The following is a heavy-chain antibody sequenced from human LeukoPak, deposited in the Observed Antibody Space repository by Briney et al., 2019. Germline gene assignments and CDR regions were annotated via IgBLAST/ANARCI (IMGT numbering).Heavy chain of an antibody. V-gene: IGHV4-39*01. CDR1: GGSISSSSYY. D-gene: IGHD3-16*01. J-gene: IGHJ4*02. Sequence: PSETLSLTCTVSGGSISSSSYYWGWIRQPPGKGLEWIGSIYYSGSTYYNPSLKSRVTISVDTSKNQFSLKLSFVTAADTAVYYCARRDYVWGSYSPFDYWGQGTLVTVSS. CDR2: IYYSGST. CDR3: ARRDYVWGSYSPFDY.